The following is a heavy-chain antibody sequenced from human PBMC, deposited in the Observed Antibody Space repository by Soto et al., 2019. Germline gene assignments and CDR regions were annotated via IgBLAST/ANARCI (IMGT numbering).Heavy chain of an antibody. Sequence: PGGSLRLSCAASGFTSSSYSMNWVRQAPGKGLEWVSSISSSSTYIYYADSVKGRFTISRDNAENSLYLQMNSLRAEDTAVYYCARGYCSTTGCQGPKRGHDAFDIWGQGTMVTVSS. V-gene: IGHV3-21*01. CDR3: ARGYCSTTGCQGPKRGHDAFDI. J-gene: IGHJ3*02. CDR2: ISSSSTYI. D-gene: IGHD2-2*01. CDR1: GFTSSSYS.